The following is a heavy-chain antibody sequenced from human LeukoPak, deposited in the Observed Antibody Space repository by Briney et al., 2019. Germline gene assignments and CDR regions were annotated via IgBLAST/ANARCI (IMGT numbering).Heavy chain of an antibody. CDR3: AKAGYYYDSSGYFPY. V-gene: IGHV3-23*01. Sequence: GGSLRLSCAASGFTFNTYGMHWVRQAPGKGLEWVSAISGSGGSTYYADSVKGRFTISRDNSKNTLYLQMNSLRAEDTAVYYCAKAGYYYDSSGYFPYWGQGTLVTVSS. CDR1: GFTFNTYG. CDR2: ISGSGGST. J-gene: IGHJ4*02. D-gene: IGHD3-22*01.